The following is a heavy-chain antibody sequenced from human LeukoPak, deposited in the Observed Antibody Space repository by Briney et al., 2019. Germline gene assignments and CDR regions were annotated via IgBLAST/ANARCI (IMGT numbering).Heavy chain of an antibody. CDR2: ISGRADLT. V-gene: IGHV3-23*01. CDR3: AKRGPGSPQSGKYYFDY. CDR1: EFTFSTYG. J-gene: IGHJ4*02. D-gene: IGHD3-10*01. Sequence: PGGSLRLSCAASEFTFSTYGITWVRQAPGKGLEWVSAISGRADLTFYADSVKGRFTISRDNSKNTLYLQMNSLRAEDTAVYYCAKRGPGSPQSGKYYFDYWGRGTLVTVSS.